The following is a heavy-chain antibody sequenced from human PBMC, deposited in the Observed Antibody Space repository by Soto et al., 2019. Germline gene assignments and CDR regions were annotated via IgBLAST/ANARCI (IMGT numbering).Heavy chain of an antibody. CDR2: ISAHTGSS. Sequence: QVQLVQSGAEVKKPGASVKVSCKASGYTFTSSGMSWVRQAPGQGLEWMGWISAHTGSSEYAQRFQGRVTMITDRSTSTAYMELRSLRSDDTAVYYCARAFFYQGSDSRGYSFDAFDFWGPGTLVTVSS. V-gene: IGHV1-18*01. D-gene: IGHD3-22*01. J-gene: IGHJ3*01. CDR3: ARAFFYQGSDSRGYSFDAFDF. CDR1: GYTFTSSG.